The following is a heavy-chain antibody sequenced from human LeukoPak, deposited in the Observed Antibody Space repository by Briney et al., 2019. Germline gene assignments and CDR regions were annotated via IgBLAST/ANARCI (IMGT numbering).Heavy chain of an antibody. CDR3: ARETYYYDSSGYYHPEYDFDY. J-gene: IGHJ4*02. Sequence: SETLSLTCTVSGGSISSGGYYWSWIRQHPGKGLEWIGYIYYSGSTYYNPSLKSRVTISVDTSKNQFSLKLSSVTAADTAVYYCARETYYYDSSGYYHPEYDFDYWGQGTLVTVSS. V-gene: IGHV4-31*03. D-gene: IGHD3-22*01. CDR1: GGSISSGGYY. CDR2: IYYSGST.